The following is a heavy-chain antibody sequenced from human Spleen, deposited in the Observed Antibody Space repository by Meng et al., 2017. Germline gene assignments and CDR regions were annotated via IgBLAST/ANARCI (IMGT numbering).Heavy chain of an antibody. CDR1: GASISIINW. CDR2: IYHTGTT. D-gene: IGHD2-21*02. J-gene: IGHJ4*02. CDR3: ASQSVTAIPFDY. Sequence: QVHLQEAGPGLVQASGGLSATLPVSGASISIINWWSWVRQPPGKGLEWIGEIYHTGTTNYNPSLESRVAISVDTSKNQFSLKMKSVTAADTAVYYCASQSVTAIPFDYWGPGALVTVSS. V-gene: IGHV4-4*02.